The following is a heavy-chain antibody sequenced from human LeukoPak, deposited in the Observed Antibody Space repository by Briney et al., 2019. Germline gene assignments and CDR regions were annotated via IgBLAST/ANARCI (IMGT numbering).Heavy chain of an antibody. J-gene: IGHJ4*02. CDR3: ARSAHRGAAFDY. V-gene: IGHV4-59*01. CDR2: IYYSGST. Sequence: SETLSLTCTVSGGSISSYYWSWIRQPPGKGLEWIGYIYYSGSTNYNPSLKSRVTISVDTSKNQFSLKLSSVTAADTAVYYCARSAHRGAAFDYWGQGTLVTVPS. D-gene: IGHD1-26*01. CDR1: GGSISSYY.